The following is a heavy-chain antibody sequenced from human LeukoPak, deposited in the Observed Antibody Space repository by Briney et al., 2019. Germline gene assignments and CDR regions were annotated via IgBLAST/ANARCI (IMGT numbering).Heavy chain of an antibody. CDR2: ISGSGGRT. J-gene: IGHJ5*02. D-gene: IGHD3-22*01. V-gene: IGHV3-23*01. CDR1: AFTFSRYG. CDR3: AKGPYYYDSSGYSRRWFDP. Sequence: GGSLRLSYAAAAFTFSRYGMSSVRLAPRKWREWVSFISGSGGRTYYADSVKGRFTISRDNSKNTLNLQMNSLRAEDTAVYYCAKGPYYYDSSGYSRRWFDPWGQGTLVTVSS.